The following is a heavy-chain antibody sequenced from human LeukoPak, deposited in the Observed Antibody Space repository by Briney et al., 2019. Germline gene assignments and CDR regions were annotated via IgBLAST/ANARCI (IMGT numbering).Heavy chain of an antibody. Sequence: NPSETLPLTCAVYGGSFSGYYWSWIRQPPGKGLEWIGEINHSGSTNYNPSLKSRVTISVDTSKNQFSLKLSSVTAADTAVYYCARDKQHDEYYYDSSGYSRAYNWFDPWGQGTLVTVSS. CDR1: GGSFSGYY. CDR3: ARDKQHDEYYYDSSGYSRAYNWFDP. V-gene: IGHV4-34*01. D-gene: IGHD3-22*01. CDR2: INHSGST. J-gene: IGHJ5*02.